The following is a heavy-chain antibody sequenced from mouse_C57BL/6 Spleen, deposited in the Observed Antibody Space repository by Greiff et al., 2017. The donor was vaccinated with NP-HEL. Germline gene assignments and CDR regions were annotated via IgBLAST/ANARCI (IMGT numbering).Heavy chain of an antibody. Sequence: VQLQQPGAELVRPGSSVKLSCKASGYTFTSYWMHWVKQRPIQGLEWIGNIDPSDSETHYNQKFKDKATLTVDKSSSTAYMHLSSLTSEDSAVYYCARGTTVVAKNWYFDVWGTGTTVTVSS. D-gene: IGHD1-1*01. J-gene: IGHJ1*03. CDR2: IDPSDSET. V-gene: IGHV1-52*01. CDR3: ARGTTVVAKNWYFDV. CDR1: GYTFTSYW.